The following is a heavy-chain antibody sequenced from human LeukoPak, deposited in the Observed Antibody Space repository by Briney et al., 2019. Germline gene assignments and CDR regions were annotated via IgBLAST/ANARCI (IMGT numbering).Heavy chain of an antibody. D-gene: IGHD2-2*01. Sequence: PGGSLRLSCAASGFTFNTYWMHWVRQAPGEGLVWVSRINTDGRTTSYADSVKGRFTISRDNSKHTLYLQMNSLRAEDTAVYYCARDPAPFYYYYYMDVWGKGTTVTVSS. CDR1: GFTFNTYW. CDR3: ARDPAPFYYYYYMDV. J-gene: IGHJ6*03. V-gene: IGHV3-74*01. CDR2: INTDGRTT.